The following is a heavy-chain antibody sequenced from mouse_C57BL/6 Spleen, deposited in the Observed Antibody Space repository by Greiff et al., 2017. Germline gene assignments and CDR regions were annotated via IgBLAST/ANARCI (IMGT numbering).Heavy chain of an antibody. D-gene: IGHD2-3*01. CDR3: TRTDGYYLFDY. Sequence: EVKLVESGGDLVKPGGSLKLSCAASGFTFSSYGMSWVRQTPDKRLEWVATISSGGSYTYYPDSVKGRFTISRDNAKNTLYLQMSSLKSEDTAMYYCTRTDGYYLFDYWGQGTTLTVSS. J-gene: IGHJ2*01. CDR1: GFTFSSYG. CDR2: ISSGGSYT. V-gene: IGHV5-6*01.